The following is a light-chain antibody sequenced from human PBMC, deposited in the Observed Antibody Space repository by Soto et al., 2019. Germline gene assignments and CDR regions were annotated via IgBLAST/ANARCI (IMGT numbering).Light chain of an antibody. Sequence: QSVLTQPPSASGSPGQSVTISCTGTSSDVGGYNFVSWYQQHPGKSPKLMIYEVSKRPSGVPDHFSGSKSGNTASLTVSGLQAGDEADYYCSSYAGNHGYVFGTGTKLTVL. CDR1: SSDVGGYNF. V-gene: IGLV2-8*01. J-gene: IGLJ1*01. CDR2: EVS. CDR3: SSYAGNHGYV.